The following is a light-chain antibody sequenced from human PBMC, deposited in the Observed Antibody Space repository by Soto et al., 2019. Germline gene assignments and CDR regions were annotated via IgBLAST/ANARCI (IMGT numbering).Light chain of an antibody. V-gene: IGKV1-5*01. J-gene: IGKJ1*01. CDR1: RGISGW. CDR3: QQYNNYPWT. Sequence: DIQMTQSPSTLSVSVGDRVSITCRASRGISGWLAWYQQTPGKAPKLLIYDVSILQSGFPSRFSGSGSGTEFTLTISSLQPGDSATDYCQQYNNYPWTFGLGNKVEVK. CDR2: DVS.